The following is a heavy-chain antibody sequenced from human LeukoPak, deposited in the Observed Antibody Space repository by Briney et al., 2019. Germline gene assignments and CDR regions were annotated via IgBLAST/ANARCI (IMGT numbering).Heavy chain of an antibody. V-gene: IGHV3-23*01. Sequence: XXXAAXXFIFXTXXMSWVRXPPGXXLXXXXXXXSSGGSTYYADSVRGRFTISRDNSKNTLSLQMNSLRVEDTAVYYCAKDPPRAAWFSAGYTNYGDWGQGTLATVSS. D-gene: IGHD4/OR15-4a*01. CDR1: XFIFXTXX. CDR3: AKDPPRAAWFSAGYTNYGD. J-gene: IGHJ4*02. CDR2: XXSSGGST.